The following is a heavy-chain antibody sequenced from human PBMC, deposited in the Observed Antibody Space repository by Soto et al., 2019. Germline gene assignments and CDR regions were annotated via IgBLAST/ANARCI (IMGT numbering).Heavy chain of an antibody. V-gene: IGHV5-10-1*01. CDR1: GYSFTSYW. D-gene: IGHD2-15*01. Sequence: PGESLKISCKGSGYSFTSYWISWVRQMPGKGLEWMGRIDPSDSYTNYSPSFQGHVTISADKSISTAYLQWSSLKASDTAMYYCAIVVVVAAGGYYYYYGMDVWSQGTTVTVSS. CDR3: AIVVVVAAGGYYYYYGMDV. CDR2: IDPSDSYT. J-gene: IGHJ6*02.